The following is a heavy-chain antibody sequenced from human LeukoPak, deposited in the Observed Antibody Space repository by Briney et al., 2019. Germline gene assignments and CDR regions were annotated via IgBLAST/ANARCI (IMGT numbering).Heavy chain of an antibody. D-gene: IGHD3-3*01. V-gene: IGHV3-21*01. Sequence: KSGGSLRLSCAASGFTFSSYSMNWVRQAPGKGLEWVSSISSSSSYIYYADSVKGRFTISRDNAKNSLYLQMNSLRAEDTAVYYCARAPLPVDFWSGYFIYYFDYWGQGTLVTVSS. CDR2: ISSSSSYI. CDR3: ARAPLPVDFWSGYFIYYFDY. J-gene: IGHJ4*02. CDR1: GFTFSSYS.